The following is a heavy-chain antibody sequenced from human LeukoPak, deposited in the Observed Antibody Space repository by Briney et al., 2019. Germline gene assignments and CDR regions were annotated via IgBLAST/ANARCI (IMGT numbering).Heavy chain of an antibody. CDR1: GYTLTSHG. Sequence: ASVKVSCKPSGYTLTSHGSSWVRQDPGQGSEWMGWVSAYNGTTTYAQKLQGSVTMTTDTPTRPAYMELRSLRSDDTAVYYCAREGGEDAFDIWGQGTMVTVSS. CDR2: VSAYNGTT. CDR3: AREGGEDAFDI. J-gene: IGHJ3*02. V-gene: IGHV1-18*01. D-gene: IGHD2-21*01.